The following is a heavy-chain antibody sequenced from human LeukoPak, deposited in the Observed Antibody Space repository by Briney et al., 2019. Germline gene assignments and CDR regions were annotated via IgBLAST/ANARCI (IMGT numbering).Heavy chain of an antibody. CDR1: GGSFRGYY. CDR2: INHNGST. D-gene: IGHD6-19*01. V-gene: IGHV4-34*01. CDR3: ARFVEQWLVIDY. Sequence: SETLSLTCAVYGGSFRGYYWRWIRQPPGKGLEGIGEINHNGSTNYNPSLQSRGTISVDTSKNPFSLKLSSGTAPDTAVYYCARFVEQWLVIDYWGQGTLVTVP. J-gene: IGHJ4*02.